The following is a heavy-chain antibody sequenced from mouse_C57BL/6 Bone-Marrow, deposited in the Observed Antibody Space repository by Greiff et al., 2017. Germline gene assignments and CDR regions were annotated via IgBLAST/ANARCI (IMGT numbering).Heavy chain of an antibody. D-gene: IGHD2-3*01. J-gene: IGHJ2*01. CDR3: ARWLLPYYFDY. CDR1: GYTFTSYG. CDR2: IYPRSGNT. V-gene: IGHV1-81*01. Sequence: QVQLKESGAELARPGASVKLSCKASGYTFTSYGISWVKQRTGQGLEWIGEIYPRSGNTYYNEKFKGKATLTADKSSSPAYMELRSLTSEDSAVYFCARWLLPYYFDYWGQGTTLTVSS.